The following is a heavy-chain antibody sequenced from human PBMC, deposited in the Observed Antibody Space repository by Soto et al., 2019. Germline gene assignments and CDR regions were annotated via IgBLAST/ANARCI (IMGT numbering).Heavy chain of an antibody. CDR2: ISGSGGST. J-gene: IGHJ4*02. Sequence: GGSLRLSCAASGFTFSSYAMSWVRQAPGKGLEWVSAISGSGGSTYYADSVKGRFTTSRDNSKNTLYLQMNSLRAEDTAVYYCAKANRAVAGSSKYDYWGQGTLVTVSS. CDR1: GFTFSSYA. D-gene: IGHD6-19*01. CDR3: AKANRAVAGSSKYDY. V-gene: IGHV3-23*01.